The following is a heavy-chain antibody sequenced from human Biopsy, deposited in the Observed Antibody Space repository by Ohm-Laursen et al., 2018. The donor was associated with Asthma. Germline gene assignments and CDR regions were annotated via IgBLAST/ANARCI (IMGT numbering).Heavy chain of an antibody. D-gene: IGHD6-13*01. CDR1: GYPLIGYH. Sequence: GSSVKVSCKASGYPLIGYHIHWMRQAPGQGLEWMGRINPNSGATNYAQKFQGRVTMTRDTSISTAYMEVSRLRSDGTAVYYCARGQKSAGDRWFDPWGQGTLVTVSS. J-gene: IGHJ5*02. CDR2: INPNSGAT. V-gene: IGHV1-2*06. CDR3: ARGQKSAGDRWFDP.